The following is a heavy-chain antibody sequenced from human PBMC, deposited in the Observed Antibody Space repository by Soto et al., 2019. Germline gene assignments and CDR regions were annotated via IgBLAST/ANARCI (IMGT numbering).Heavy chain of an antibody. V-gene: IGHV3-23*01. CDR3: AKGGTICDY. J-gene: IGHJ4*02. Sequence: EVQVLESGGGLVQPGGSLRLSCAASGFTFSNYAMNWVRQAPGKGLEWVSTLSTTGGSTYYSDSVKGRFTISRDNSKNTLYLEMNSLRVEDTAVCYCAKGGTICDYWGQGTLVTVSS. CDR2: LSTTGGST. D-gene: IGHD3-3*01. CDR1: GFTFSNYA.